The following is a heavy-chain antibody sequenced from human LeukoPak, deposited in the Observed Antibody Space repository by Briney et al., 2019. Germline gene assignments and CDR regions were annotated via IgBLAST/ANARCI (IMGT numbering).Heavy chain of an antibody. CDR2: ISSSSIYI. D-gene: IGHD1-26*01. Sequence: GGSLRLSCAASGFTFSSYEMNWVRPAPGKGLEWVSSISSSSIYIYYADSVKGRFTISSDNAKNSLYLQMNSLRAEDTAVYYCARWVGPRLDYWGQGTLVTVSS. V-gene: IGHV3-21*01. CDR1: GFTFSSYE. J-gene: IGHJ4*02. CDR3: ARWVGPRLDY.